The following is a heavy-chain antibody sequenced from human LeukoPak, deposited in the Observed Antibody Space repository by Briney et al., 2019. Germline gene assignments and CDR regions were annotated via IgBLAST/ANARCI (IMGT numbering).Heavy chain of an antibody. V-gene: IGHV3-53*01. CDR1: GFTFSSYG. J-gene: IGHJ3*02. D-gene: IGHD2-2*01. CDR3: ARLDYQDAFDI. CDR2: IYSGGST. Sequence: HPGGSLRLSCAASGFTFSSYGMHWVRQAPGKGLEWVSVIYSGGSTYYADSVKGRFTTSRDNSKNTLYLQMNSLRAEDTAVYYCARLDYQDAFDIWGQGTMVTVSS.